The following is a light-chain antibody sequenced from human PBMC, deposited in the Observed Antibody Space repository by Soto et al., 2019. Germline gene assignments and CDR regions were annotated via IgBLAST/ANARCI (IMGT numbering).Light chain of an antibody. CDR3: QQYNNWPPWT. Sequence: EIVMTQSPATLSVSPGERATLSCMASQSVSSNLAWYQQKPGQAPRLLIYGASTRATGIPARFSGSGSGKEFTLTISSLPSEDFAVYYCQQYNNWPPWTFGQGTKV. V-gene: IGKV3-15*01. J-gene: IGKJ1*01. CDR2: GAS. CDR1: QSVSSN.